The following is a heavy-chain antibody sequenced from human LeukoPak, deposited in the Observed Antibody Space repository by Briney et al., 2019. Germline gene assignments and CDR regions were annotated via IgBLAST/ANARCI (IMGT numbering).Heavy chain of an antibody. J-gene: IGHJ4*02. V-gene: IGHV4-4*07. CDR3: ARGGSSAAAVFDY. Sequence: PSETLSPTCTVSGGSISRYYWSWIRQPAGRGLEWIGRIYSSGTTNYNPSLKSRVTMSVDTSKNQFSLKLSSVTAADTAVYYCARGGSSAAAVFDYWGQGTLVTVSS. D-gene: IGHD6-13*01. CDR1: GGSISRYY. CDR2: IYSSGTT.